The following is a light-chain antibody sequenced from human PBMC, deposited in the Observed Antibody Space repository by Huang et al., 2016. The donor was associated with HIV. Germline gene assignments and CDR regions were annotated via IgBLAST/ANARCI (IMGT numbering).Light chain of an antibody. Sequence: EIVLTQSPATLSLSPGERATLSCRASQSVSSYLAWYQKKPGQAPRLLIYDASNGAAGIPARFSGSWSGTDFTLTISSLEPEDFAVYYCQQRSNWPLTFGPGTKVDIK. CDR1: QSVSSY. J-gene: IGKJ3*01. CDR2: DAS. V-gene: IGKV3-11*01. CDR3: QQRSNWPLT.